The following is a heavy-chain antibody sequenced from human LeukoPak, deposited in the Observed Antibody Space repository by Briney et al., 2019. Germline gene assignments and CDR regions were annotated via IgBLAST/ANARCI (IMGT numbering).Heavy chain of an antibody. V-gene: IGHV3-30*18. J-gene: IGHJ4*02. CDR3: AKDRGYGEHEPFES. CDR2: SAHDEVGK. D-gene: IGHD4/OR15-4a*01. Sequence: TGRSLRLSCVGSGFTFSDYAIHWVRQASGKGLEWVAVSAHDEVGKQFADSVKGRFTLSRDNSRDSVHLQMNRLRDEDTAVYYCAKDRGYGEHEPFESWGQGSLVTVSS. CDR1: GFTFSDYA.